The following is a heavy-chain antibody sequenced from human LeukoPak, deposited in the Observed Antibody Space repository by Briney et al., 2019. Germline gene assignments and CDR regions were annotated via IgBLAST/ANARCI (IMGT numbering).Heavy chain of an antibody. D-gene: IGHD5-18*01. CDR1: GGSISRYY. CDR2: IYYSGST. Sequence: PSEQPFFCCTVSGGSISRYYWGWMLEPPLKRLEWIGYIYYSGSTNYNPSLKSRVTISIDTSKNQFSLNLSSVTAADTAVYYCARRGSGSSYGWGQGTLVTVFS. V-gene: IGHV4-59*01. J-gene: IGHJ4*02. CDR3: ARRGSGSSYG.